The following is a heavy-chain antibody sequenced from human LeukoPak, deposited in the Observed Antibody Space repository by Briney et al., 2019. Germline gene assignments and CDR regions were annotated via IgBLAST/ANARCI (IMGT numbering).Heavy chain of an antibody. CDR2: INHSGGT. V-gene: IGHV4-34*01. CDR1: GGSFSGYY. CDR3: ARGITRVYSYGAYYYYGMDV. Sequence: SETLSLTCAVYGGSFSGYYWSWIRQPPGKGLEWIGEINHSGGTNYNPSLKSRVTISVDTSKNQFSLKLSSVTAADTAVYYCARGITRVYSYGAYYYYGMDVWGQGITVTVSS. J-gene: IGHJ6*02. D-gene: IGHD5-18*01.